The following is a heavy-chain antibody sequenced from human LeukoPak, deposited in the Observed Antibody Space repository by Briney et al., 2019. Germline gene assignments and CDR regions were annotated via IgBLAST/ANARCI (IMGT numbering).Heavy chain of an antibody. J-gene: IGHJ4*02. Sequence: GGSLRLSCAASGFTFSSYAMSWVRQAPGKGLEWVSAISGSGDSTYYADSVKGRFTISRDNSKNTLYLQMNSLRAEDTAVYYCATLRYCSSTSCYTLGYFDYWGQGTLVTVSS. D-gene: IGHD2-2*02. CDR2: ISGSGDST. V-gene: IGHV3-23*01. CDR3: ATLRYCSSTSCYTLGYFDY. CDR1: GFTFSSYA.